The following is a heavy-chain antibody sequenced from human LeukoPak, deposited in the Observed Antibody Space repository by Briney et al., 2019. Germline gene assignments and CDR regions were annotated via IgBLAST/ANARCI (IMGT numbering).Heavy chain of an antibody. CDR3: ARDEMTTVYYYYGMDV. V-gene: IGHV3-30*03. Sequence: GGSLRLSCAASGFTFNTYGMHWVRQAPGKGLEWVAVISYDGSNKYYVDSVKGRFTISRDNSKNTLYLQMNSLRAEDTAVYYCARDEMTTVYYYYGMDVWGQGATVTVSS. D-gene: IGHD4-11*01. CDR1: GFTFNTYG. CDR2: ISYDGSNK. J-gene: IGHJ6*02.